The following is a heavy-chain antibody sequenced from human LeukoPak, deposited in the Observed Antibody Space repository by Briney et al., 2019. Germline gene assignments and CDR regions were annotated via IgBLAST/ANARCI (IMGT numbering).Heavy chain of an antibody. CDR3: ARGGRFPMIVVAPINY. Sequence: PSETLSLTCTVSGGSISSYYWSWIRQPPGKGLEWIGYIYYSGSANYNPSLKSRVTISVDTSKNQFSLKLSSVTAADTAVYYCARGGRFPMIVVAPINYWGQGTLVTVSS. CDR2: IYYSGSA. CDR1: GGSISSYY. J-gene: IGHJ4*02. V-gene: IGHV4-59*12. D-gene: IGHD3-22*01.